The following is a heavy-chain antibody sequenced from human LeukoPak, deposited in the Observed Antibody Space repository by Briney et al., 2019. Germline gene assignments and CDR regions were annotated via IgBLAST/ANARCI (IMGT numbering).Heavy chain of an antibody. V-gene: IGHV4-31*03. CDR3: ARDSGIAAACTT. Sequence: SQTLSLTCTVSGGSISSGGYYWSWIRQHPGKGLEWIGYIYYSRSTYYNPSLKSRVTISVDTSKNQFSLKLSSVTAADTAVYYCARDSGIAAACTTWGQGTLVTVSS. J-gene: IGHJ4*02. D-gene: IGHD6-13*01. CDR1: GGSISSGGYY. CDR2: IYYSRST.